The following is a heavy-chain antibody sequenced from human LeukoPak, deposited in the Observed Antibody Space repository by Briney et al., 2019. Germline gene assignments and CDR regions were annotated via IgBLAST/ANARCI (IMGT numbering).Heavy chain of an antibody. Sequence: GASVKVSCKAFGYTFTSNYMHWVRQAPGQGPEWMGVISPSGGSTTYAQKFQGRVTLTRDMSTSTDYLELSSLRSEDTAVYYCARDAMSSVTTSPYYFDYWGQGTLVTVSS. CDR1: GYTFTSNY. V-gene: IGHV1-46*01. CDR3: ARDAMSSVTTSPYYFDY. CDR2: ISPSGGST. J-gene: IGHJ4*02. D-gene: IGHD4-17*01.